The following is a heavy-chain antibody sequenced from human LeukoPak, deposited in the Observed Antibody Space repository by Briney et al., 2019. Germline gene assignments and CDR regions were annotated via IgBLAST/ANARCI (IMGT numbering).Heavy chain of an antibody. V-gene: IGHV3-15*01. J-gene: IGHJ4*02. CDR3: TTATLYYGDYVDFDY. D-gene: IGHD4-17*01. CDR1: GFTFSNAW. Sequence: GSLRLSCAASGFTFSNAWMSWVRQAPGKGLEWVGRIKSKTDGGTTDYAAPVKGRFTISRDDSKNTLYLQMNSLNTEDTAVYYCTTATLYYGDYVDFDYWGQGTLVTVSS. CDR2: IKSKTDGGTT.